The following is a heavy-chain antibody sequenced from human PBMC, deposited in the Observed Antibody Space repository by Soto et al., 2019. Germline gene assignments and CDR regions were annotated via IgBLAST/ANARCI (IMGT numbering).Heavy chain of an antibody. CDR2: IYATGTT. Sequence: SETLSLTCTVSGASISGFYWSWIRKSAGKGLEWIGRIYATGTTDYNPSLKSRVMMSVDTSKKQSSLKVRSVTAADTAVYYCVRDGTKTLRDWFDPWGQGISVTVYS. CDR1: GASISGFY. CDR3: VRDGTKTLRDWFDP. J-gene: IGHJ5*02. D-gene: IGHD1-1*01. V-gene: IGHV4-4*07.